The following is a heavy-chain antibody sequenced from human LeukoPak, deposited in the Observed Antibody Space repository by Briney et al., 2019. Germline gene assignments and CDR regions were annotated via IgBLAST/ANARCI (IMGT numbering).Heavy chain of an antibody. J-gene: IGHJ6*02. CDR3: ARDYDFWSGYRAYYYYYGMDV. Sequence: SETLSLTCTVSGGSISSSSYYWGWIRQPPGKGLEWIGSIYYSGSTYYNPSLKSRVTISVDTSKNQFSLKLSSVTAADTAVYYCARDYDFWSGYRAYYYYYGMDVWGQGTTVTVSS. CDR1: GGSISSSSYY. D-gene: IGHD3-3*01. CDR2: IYYSGST. V-gene: IGHV4-39*07.